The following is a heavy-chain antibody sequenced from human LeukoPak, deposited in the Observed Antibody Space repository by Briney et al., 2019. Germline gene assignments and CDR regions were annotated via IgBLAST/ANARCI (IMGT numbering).Heavy chain of an antibody. Sequence: GGSLRLSCAASGFTFDDYAMHWVRQAPGNGLEWVSGISWNSGSIGYADSVKGRFTISRDNAKNSLYLQMNSLRAEDTALYYCAKAPFGSAIDYWGQGTLVAVSS. D-gene: IGHD3-10*01. J-gene: IGHJ4*02. CDR2: ISWNSGSI. CDR1: GFTFDDYA. CDR3: AKAPFGSAIDY. V-gene: IGHV3-9*01.